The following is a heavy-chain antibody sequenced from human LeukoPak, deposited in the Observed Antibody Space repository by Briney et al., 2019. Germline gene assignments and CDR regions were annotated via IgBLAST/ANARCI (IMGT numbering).Heavy chain of an antibody. V-gene: IGHV3-15*01. CDR3: TTDLLRYFDWLLSNWFDP. J-gene: IGHJ5*02. Sequence: GGSLRLSCAASGFTFSNAWMRWVRQAPGKGLEWVGRIISRTDGGTTDYAAPVKGRFTISRDDSKNTLYLQMNSLGPEDTGVYYCTTDLLRYFDWLLSNWFDPWGQGTLVTVSS. D-gene: IGHD3-9*01. CDR1: GFTFSNAW. CDR2: IISRTDGGTT.